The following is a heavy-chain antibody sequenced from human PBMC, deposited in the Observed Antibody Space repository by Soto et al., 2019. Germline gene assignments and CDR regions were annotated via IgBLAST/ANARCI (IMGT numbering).Heavy chain of an antibody. CDR2: IWYDGSNK. V-gene: IGHV3-33*01. J-gene: IGHJ5*02. D-gene: IGHD6-6*01. CDR3: ARDGYSSSSSWFDP. Sequence: GGSLRLSCAASGFTFSSYGMHWVRQAPGKGLEWVAVIWYDGSNKYYADSVKGRFTISRDNSKNTLYLQMNSLRAEDTAVYYCARDGYSSSSSWFDPWGQGTLVTVSS. CDR1: GFTFSSYG.